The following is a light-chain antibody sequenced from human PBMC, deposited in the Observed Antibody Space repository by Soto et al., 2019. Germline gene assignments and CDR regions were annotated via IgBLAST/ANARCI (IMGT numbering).Light chain of an antibody. CDR3: ATWGSSLRGVV. Sequence: QSVLTQPPSVSAAPGQAVAISCSGTSSNIENNYVSWYQQLPGTAPKLLIFETDKRPSGIPDRFSGSKSRMSATLDITGLQTGDEAHYYCATWGSSLRGVVFGGGTKLTVL. CDR1: SSNIENNY. V-gene: IGLV1-51*02. J-gene: IGLJ2*01. CDR2: ETD.